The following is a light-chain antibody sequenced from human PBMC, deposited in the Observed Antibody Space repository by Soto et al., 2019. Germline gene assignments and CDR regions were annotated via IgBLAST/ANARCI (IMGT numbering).Light chain of an antibody. CDR1: QSVSSN. V-gene: IGKV3-15*01. Sequence: EIVMTQSPATLSVSPGERATLSCRASQSVSSNLAWYQQKPGQAPRLLIYGASTRATGIPARFSGSGSVTEFTLTISSLQSEDFAVYYCQQYNNWPRTCGQGTKVEIK. CDR3: QQYNNWPRT. CDR2: GAS. J-gene: IGKJ1*01.